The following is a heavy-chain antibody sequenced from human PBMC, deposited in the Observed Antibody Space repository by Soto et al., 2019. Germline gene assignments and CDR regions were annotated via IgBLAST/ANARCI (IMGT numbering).Heavy chain of an antibody. J-gene: IGHJ4*02. Sequence: KPSETLSLTCAVYGGSFSGYYWSWIRQPPGKGLEWIGEINHSGSTNYNPSLKSRVTISVDTSKNQFSLKLSSVTAADTAVYYCARPSGYSSGWYPYWGQGTLVTVSS. V-gene: IGHV4-34*01. D-gene: IGHD6-19*01. CDR1: GGSFSGYY. CDR2: INHSGST. CDR3: ARPSGYSSGWYPY.